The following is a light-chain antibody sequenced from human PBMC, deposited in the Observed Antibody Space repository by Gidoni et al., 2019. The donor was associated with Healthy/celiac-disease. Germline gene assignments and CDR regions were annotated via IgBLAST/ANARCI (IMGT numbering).Light chain of an antibody. CDR3: QSYDSSLSGSYV. CDR1: SPNIGAGYD. CDR2: GNS. Sequence: QSVLPQPPPMSGAPGQRVTISCTGSSPNIGAGYDVHWYQQLPGTAPKLLIYGNSNRPSGVPDRFSGSKSGTSASLAITGLQAEDEADYYCQSYDSSLSGSYVFGTGTKVTVL. J-gene: IGLJ1*01. V-gene: IGLV1-40*01.